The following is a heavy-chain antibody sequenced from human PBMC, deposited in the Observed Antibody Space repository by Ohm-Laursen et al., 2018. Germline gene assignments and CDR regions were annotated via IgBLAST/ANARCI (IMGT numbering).Heavy chain of an antibody. Sequence: SLRLSCTASGFTFSSYWMHWVRQAPGKGLVWVSRINSDGSSTSYADSVKGRFTISRDNAKNTLYLQMNSLRAEDTAVYYCARGLYYYDSSGYYYDYYYYGMDVWGQGTTVTVSS. CDR3: ARGLYYYDSSGYYYDYYYYGMDV. V-gene: IGHV3-74*01. D-gene: IGHD3-22*01. CDR2: INSDGSST. J-gene: IGHJ6*02. CDR1: GFTFSSYW.